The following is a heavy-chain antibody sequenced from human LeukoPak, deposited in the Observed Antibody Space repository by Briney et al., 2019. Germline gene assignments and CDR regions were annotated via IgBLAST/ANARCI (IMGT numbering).Heavy chain of an antibody. V-gene: IGHV3-23*01. D-gene: IGHD3-16*01. CDR3: AKDHGTGGFGLNSPFDY. J-gene: IGHJ4*02. CDR1: GFTFSSYA. Sequence: QPGGSLRLSCAASGFTFSSYAMSWVRQAPGKGLEWVSAISGSGGSTYYADSVKGRFTISRDNSKNTLYLQMNSLRAEDTAVYYCAKDHGTGGFGLNSPFDYWGQGTLVTVSS. CDR2: ISGSGGST.